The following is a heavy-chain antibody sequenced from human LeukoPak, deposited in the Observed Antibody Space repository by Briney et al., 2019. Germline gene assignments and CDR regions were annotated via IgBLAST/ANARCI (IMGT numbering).Heavy chain of an antibody. CDR1: GFTFDDYG. CDR3: ARDRSGYSSSSTFDY. Sequence: GGSLRLSCAASGFTFDDYGMSWVRQAPGKGLEWVSGINWNGGSTGYADSVKGRFTISRDNAKNSLYLQMNSLRAEDTALYYCARDRSGYSSSSTFDYWGQGTLVTVSS. D-gene: IGHD6-6*01. J-gene: IGHJ4*02. V-gene: IGHV3-20*04. CDR2: INWNGGST.